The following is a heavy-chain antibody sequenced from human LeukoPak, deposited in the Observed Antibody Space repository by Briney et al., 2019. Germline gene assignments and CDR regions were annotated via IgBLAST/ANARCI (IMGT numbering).Heavy chain of an antibody. D-gene: IGHD3-22*01. CDR1: GGSFSGYY. J-gene: IGHJ5*02. V-gene: IGHV4-34*01. Sequence: SETLSLTCAVYGGSFSGYYWSWVRQPPGKGLEWVGEINHSGSTNYNPSLKSRVTISVDTSKNQFSLKLSSVTAADTAVYYCARVGYYDSSGYSRWFDRWGQGTLVTVS. CDR3: ARVGYYDSSGYSRWFDR. CDR2: INHSGST.